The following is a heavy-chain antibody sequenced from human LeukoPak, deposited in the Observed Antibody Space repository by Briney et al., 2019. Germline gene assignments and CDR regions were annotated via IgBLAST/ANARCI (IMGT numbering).Heavy chain of an antibody. CDR3: ARVYYYDSSGYYYCYYYGMDV. Sequence: PGGSLRLSCAASGFTFSSYAMHWVRQAPGKGLEWVAVISYDGSNKYYADSVKGRFTISRDNSKNTLYLQMNSLRAEDTAVYYCARVYYYDSSGYYYCYYYGMDVWGQGTTVTVSS. CDR1: GFTFSSYA. D-gene: IGHD3-22*01. CDR2: ISYDGSNK. J-gene: IGHJ6*02. V-gene: IGHV3-30-3*01.